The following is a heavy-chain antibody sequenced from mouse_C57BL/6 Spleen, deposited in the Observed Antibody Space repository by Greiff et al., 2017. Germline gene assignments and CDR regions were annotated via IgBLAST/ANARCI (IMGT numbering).Heavy chain of an antibody. Sequence: QVQLQQPGAELVKPGASVKLSCKASGYTFTSYWMHWVKQRPGQGLEWIGMFHPNSGSTNYNEKFKSKATLTVDKSSSTAYMQLSSLTSEDSAVYYCARDYGSSSDFDYWGQGTTLTVSS. CDR2: FHPNSGST. CDR3: ARDYGSSSDFDY. V-gene: IGHV1-64*01. J-gene: IGHJ2*01. D-gene: IGHD1-1*01. CDR1: GYTFTSYW.